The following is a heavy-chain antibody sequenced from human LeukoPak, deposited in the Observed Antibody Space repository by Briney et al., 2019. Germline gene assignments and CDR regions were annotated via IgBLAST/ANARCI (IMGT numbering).Heavy chain of an antibody. CDR2: INFIGST. V-gene: IGHV4-59*08. J-gene: IGHJ3*02. D-gene: IGHD2-2*01. CDR1: GGSISGYY. CDR3: ARLRGLDCSTTSCSRLNAFDI. Sequence: SETLSLTCTISGGSISGYYWGWIRQPPGKGLEWIGYINFIGSTNYNPSLKSRVTISEDTSKNLFSLRLSSVTAADTAVYYCARLRGLDCSTTSCSRLNAFDIWGLGTVVTVSS.